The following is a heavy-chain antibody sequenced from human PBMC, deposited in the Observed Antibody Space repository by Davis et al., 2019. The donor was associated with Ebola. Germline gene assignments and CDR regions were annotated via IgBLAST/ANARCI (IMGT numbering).Heavy chain of an antibody. CDR1: GGSFSGYY. V-gene: IGHV3-48*02. Sequence: ETLSLTCAVSGGSFSGYYWTWVRQAPGKGLEWVSYISSSSSIIYYADSVKGRFTISRDNAKNSLYLQMNSLRDEDTAVYYCARVDYDILTGSNWFDPWGQGTLVTVSS. J-gene: IGHJ5*02. CDR3: ARVDYDILTGSNWFDP. CDR2: ISSSSSII. D-gene: IGHD3-9*01.